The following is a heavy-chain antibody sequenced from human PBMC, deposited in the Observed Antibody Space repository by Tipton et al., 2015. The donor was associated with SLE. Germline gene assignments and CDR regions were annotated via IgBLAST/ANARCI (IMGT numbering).Heavy chain of an antibody. CDR1: GFTFSDYY. Sequence: SLRLSCAASGFTFSDYYMSWIRQAPGKGLEWVSYISSSGSYTNLADSVKGRFTISRDNSKNTLYLQMNSLRAEDTAVYYCAKDRRQWLDSDAFDIWGQGTMVTVSS. V-gene: IGHV3-11*06. D-gene: IGHD6-19*01. J-gene: IGHJ3*02. CDR3: AKDRRQWLDSDAFDI. CDR2: ISSSGSYT.